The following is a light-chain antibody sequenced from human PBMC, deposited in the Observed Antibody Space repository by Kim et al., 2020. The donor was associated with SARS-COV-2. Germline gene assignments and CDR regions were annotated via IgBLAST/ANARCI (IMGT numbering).Light chain of an antibody. CDR1: SGHSSYI. J-gene: IGLJ3*02. V-gene: IGLV4-60*03. CDR3: ETWDSNTWV. Sequence: QLVLTQSSSASASLGSSVKLTCTLSSGHSSYIIAWHQQQPGKDPRYLMKLEGSGSYNKGSGVPDRFSGSSSGADRYLTISNLQSEDEADYYCETWDSNTWVFGGGTQLTVL. CDR2: LEGSGSY.